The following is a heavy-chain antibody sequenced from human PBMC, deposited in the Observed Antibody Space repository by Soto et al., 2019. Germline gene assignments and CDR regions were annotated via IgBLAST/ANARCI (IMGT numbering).Heavy chain of an antibody. CDR1: GYIFIHCF. D-gene: IGHD1-26*01. CDR3: ARSLGEITSLFDY. Sequence: QVQLVQSGAEMKQPGASVKLSCQASGYIFIHCFMHWVRQAPGQGLEWMGGINPSSGTTTYAQKFQGRVTVTRDNSTSTVYMELSSLGSGDTAMYYCARSLGEITSLFDYWGQGSLVTVSA. J-gene: IGHJ4*02. CDR2: INPSSGTT. V-gene: IGHV1-46*01.